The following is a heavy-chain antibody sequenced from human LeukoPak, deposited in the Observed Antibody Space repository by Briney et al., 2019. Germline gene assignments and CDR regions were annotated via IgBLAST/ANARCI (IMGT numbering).Heavy chain of an antibody. CDR1: GFTFTNYN. Sequence: PGGSLTLSCPASGFTFTNYNMHWVRQTPGKGLQWVAAILNDGSKKYYADSVKGRFSVYRDNSNYTLYLQMNSLKTEDTAVYSCANFDGDSQAFHIWGQGQWSPSLQ. D-gene: IGHD3-9*01. CDR3: ANFDGDSQAFHI. J-gene: IGHJ3*02. V-gene: IGHV3-30*18. CDR2: ILNDGSKK.